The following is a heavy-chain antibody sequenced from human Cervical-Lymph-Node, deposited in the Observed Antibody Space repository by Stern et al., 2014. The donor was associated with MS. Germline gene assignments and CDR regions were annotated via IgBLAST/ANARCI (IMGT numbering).Heavy chain of an antibody. CDR3: ARDTSSPERSDW. Sequence: EVQLVESGGGVIQPGGPLRLSCTASGFTVSRDYMTWVRQAPGQGLERVSLITNVGSTFYTDSVKGRFTISRDDSKNTVYLHMTSLRAEDTAMYYCARDTSSPERSDWWGQGTLVTVSS. J-gene: IGHJ4*02. D-gene: IGHD1-1*01. CDR2: ITNVGST. V-gene: IGHV3-53*01. CDR1: GFTVSRDY.